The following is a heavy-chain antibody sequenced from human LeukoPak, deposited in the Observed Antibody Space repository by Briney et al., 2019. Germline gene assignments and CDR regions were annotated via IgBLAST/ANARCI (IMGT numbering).Heavy chain of an antibody. CDR3: AGDPFVEMATARPP. D-gene: IGHD5-24*01. J-gene: IGHJ5*02. CDR1: GGSISSYY. Sequence: SETPSLTCTVSGGSISSYYWSWIRQPPGKGLEWIGYIYYSGSTNYNPSLKSRVTISVDTSKNQFSLKLSSVTAADTAVYYCAGDPFVEMATARPPSGQGTLVTVSS. V-gene: IGHV4-59*08. CDR2: IYYSGST.